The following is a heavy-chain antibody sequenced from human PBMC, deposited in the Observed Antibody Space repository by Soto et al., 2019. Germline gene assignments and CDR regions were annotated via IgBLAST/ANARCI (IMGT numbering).Heavy chain of an antibody. CDR2: IIPIFGTA. Sequence: SVKVSCKASVGIFSSYAISWVRQAPGQGLEWMGGIIPIFGTANYAQKFQGRVTITADESTSTAYMELSSLRSEDTAVYYCARCYYYDSSGYYPWFDPWGQGTLVTVSS. CDR3: ARCYYYDSSGYYPWFDP. J-gene: IGHJ5*02. CDR1: VGIFSSYA. D-gene: IGHD3-22*01. V-gene: IGHV1-69*13.